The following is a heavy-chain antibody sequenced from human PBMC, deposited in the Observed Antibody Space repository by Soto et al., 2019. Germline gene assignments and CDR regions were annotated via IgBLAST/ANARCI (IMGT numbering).Heavy chain of an antibody. CDR2: IWYDGDKI. CDR3: ARGYAWSESVGVVPAIDCYSVDP. V-gene: IGHV3-33*01. Sequence: QVQLVESGGGVVQPGRSLRLSCAASGFTLSSYGMHWVRQAPGKGLEWVAVIWYDGDKIYYADSVKVRFTISRDESKNIVYLPMRSPRGEDTGVYYCARGYAWSESVGVVPAIDCYSVDPWGQGTLVRVSS. CDR1: GFTLSSYG. D-gene: IGHD2-15*01. J-gene: IGHJ5*02.